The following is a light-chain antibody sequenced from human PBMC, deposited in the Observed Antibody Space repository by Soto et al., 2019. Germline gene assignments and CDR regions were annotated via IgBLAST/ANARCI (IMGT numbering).Light chain of an antibody. CDR1: SSNIGSKT. Sequence: QAVVTQPPSASGTPGQRVTISCSGSSSNIGSKTVNWYQQLPGTAPKLLIYSNNQRPSGVPDRFSGSTSGTSASLAISGLQSEDEADYHCAAWDDSLNGPVFGGGTKLTVL. V-gene: IGLV1-44*01. CDR2: SNN. CDR3: AAWDDSLNGPV. J-gene: IGLJ3*02.